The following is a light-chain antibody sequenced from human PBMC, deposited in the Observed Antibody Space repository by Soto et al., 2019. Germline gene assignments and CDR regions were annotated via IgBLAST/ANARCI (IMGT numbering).Light chain of an antibody. Sequence: VLTQSPGTLSLSPGERATLSCRASQRVNSNYFAWYQQKPGQAPRLLVFGASTRATGIPDRFRGSGSGPDFTLTISRVEPEDFAVYYCQQYTASSGIFTFGPGTRVDIK. V-gene: IGKV3-20*01. CDR2: GAS. CDR1: QRVNSNY. CDR3: QQYTASSGIFT. J-gene: IGKJ3*01.